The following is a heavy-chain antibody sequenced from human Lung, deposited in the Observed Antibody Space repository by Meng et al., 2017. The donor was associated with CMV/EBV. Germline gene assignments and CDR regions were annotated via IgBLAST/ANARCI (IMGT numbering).Heavy chain of an antibody. J-gene: IGHJ6*02. CDR2: INHSGST. D-gene: IGHD4-23*01. CDR3: ARGLRDPLDYGGSSLNYYYGMDV. V-gene: IGHV4-34*01. CDR1: GGXFSGYY. Sequence: SXTXSLXCAVYGGXFSGYYWSWIRQPPGKGLEWIGEINHSGSTNYNPSLKSRVTISVDTSKNQFSLKLRSVTAADTAMYYCARGLRDPLDYGGSSLNYYYGMDVXGQGXTVTVSS.